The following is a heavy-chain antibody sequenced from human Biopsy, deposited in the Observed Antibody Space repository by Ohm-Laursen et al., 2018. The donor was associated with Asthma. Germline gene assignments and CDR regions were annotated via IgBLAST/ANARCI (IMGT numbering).Heavy chain of an antibody. D-gene: IGHD1-26*01. V-gene: IGHV1-2*04. J-gene: IGHJ4*02. CDR2: ISLNTGDA. Sequence: ASVKVSCKTSGFPFTAYYIHWVRQAPGQGLEWMGWISLNTGDANLAQKFRGWVTMTRDTSISTAYLVLSGLKSHDTAVYYCARAPYSDAIDSWGQGTLIAVSS. CDR3: ARAPYSDAIDS. CDR1: GFPFTAYY.